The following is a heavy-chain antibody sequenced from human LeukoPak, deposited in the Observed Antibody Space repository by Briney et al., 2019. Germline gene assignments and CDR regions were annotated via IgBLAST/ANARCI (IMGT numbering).Heavy chain of an antibody. Sequence: GGSLRLSCAASGFTFSSYAMSWVRQAPGRGLEWVSAISGSGGSTYYADSVKGRFTISRDNSKNTLYLQMNSLRAEDTAVYYCAKVGGFGDSYYFDYWGQGTLVTVSS. CDR1: GFTFSSYA. V-gene: IGHV3-23*01. J-gene: IGHJ4*02. CDR2: ISGSGGST. CDR3: AKVGGFGDSYYFDY. D-gene: IGHD3-10*01.